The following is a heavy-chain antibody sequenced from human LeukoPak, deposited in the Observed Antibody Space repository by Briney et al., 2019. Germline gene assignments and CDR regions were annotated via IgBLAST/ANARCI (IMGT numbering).Heavy chain of an antibody. J-gene: IGHJ4*02. Sequence: SVKVSCKASGGTFSSYAISWVRQAPGQGLEWMGGIIPIFGTANYAQKSQGRVTITADESTSTAYMELSSLRSEDTAVYYCARGWLAETTVVTPYNYWGQGTLVTVSS. CDR3: ARGWLAETTVVTPYNY. CDR2: IIPIFGTA. V-gene: IGHV1-69*13. D-gene: IGHD4-23*01. CDR1: GGTFSSYA.